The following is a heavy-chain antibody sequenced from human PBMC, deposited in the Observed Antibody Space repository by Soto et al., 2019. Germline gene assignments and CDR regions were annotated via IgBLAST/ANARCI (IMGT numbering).Heavy chain of an antibody. V-gene: IGHV3-33*01. CDR3: ARDSSSSWYGIGGYYGMDV. CDR2: IWYDGSNK. Sequence: QVQLVESGGGVVQPGRSLRLSCAASGFTFSSYGMHWVRQAPGKGLEWVAVIWYDGSNKYYADSVKGRFTISRDNSKNTLDLQRNSLRAEDTAVYYCARDSSSSWYGIGGYYGMDVWGQGTTVTVSS. CDR1: GFTFSSYG. J-gene: IGHJ6*02. D-gene: IGHD6-13*01.